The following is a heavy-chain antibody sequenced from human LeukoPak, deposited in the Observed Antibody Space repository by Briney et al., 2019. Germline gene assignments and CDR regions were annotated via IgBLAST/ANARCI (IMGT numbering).Heavy chain of an antibody. J-gene: IGHJ3*02. Sequence: ETLSLTCAVSSGSISGSNWWSWVRQSPGKGLEWVSSISTSGRDIYYADSLRGRFTISRDNAKDSLYLQMNSLRVEDTAVYYCARGDQSLQRNDALDIWGQGTMVTVSS. V-gene: IGHV3-21*01. CDR1: SGSISGSNW. D-gene: IGHD4-11*01. CDR3: ARGDQSLQRNDALDI. CDR2: ISTSGRDI.